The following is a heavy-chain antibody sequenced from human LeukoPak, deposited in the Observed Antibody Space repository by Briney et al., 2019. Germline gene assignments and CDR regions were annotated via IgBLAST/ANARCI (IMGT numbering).Heavy chain of an antibody. Sequence: SETLSLTCTVSGGSISSYYWSWIRQPPGKGLEWIGYIYYSGSTNYNPSLKSRVTISVDTSKNQFSLKLSSVTAADTAVYYCARLCYDSSGYYPFDYWGQGTLVTVSS. CDR1: GGSISSYY. CDR2: IYYSGST. CDR3: ARLCYDSSGYYPFDY. D-gene: IGHD3-22*01. J-gene: IGHJ4*02. V-gene: IGHV4-59*08.